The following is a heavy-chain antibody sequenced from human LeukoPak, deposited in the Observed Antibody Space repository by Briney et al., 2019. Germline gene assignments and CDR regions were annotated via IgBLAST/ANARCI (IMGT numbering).Heavy chain of an antibody. CDR2: TYYRSTWYN. V-gene: IGHV6-1*01. J-gene: IGHJ5*02. CDR1: GDSVSSNSVT. Sequence: SQTLSLTCAISGDSVSSNSVTWNWIRQSPSRGLEWLGRTYYRSTWYNDYAVSVRGRITVNPDTYKNQFSLHLNSVTPEDTAVYYCARRLTQYDCFDPWGQGILVTVSS. CDR3: ARRLTQYDCFDP. D-gene: IGHD2-2*01.